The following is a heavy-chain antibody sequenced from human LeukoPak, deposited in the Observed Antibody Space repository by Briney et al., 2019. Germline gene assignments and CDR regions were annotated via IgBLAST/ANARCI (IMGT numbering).Heavy chain of an antibody. V-gene: IGHV1-18*01. CDR3: ARDSALDDIVVVPAAIDWFDP. Sequence: ASVKVSCKASGYTFTSYGISWVRQAPGQGLEWMGWISAYNGNTNYAQKLQARVTMTTDTSTSTAYMELRSLRSDDTAVYYCARDSALDDIVVVPAAIDWFDPWGQGTLVTVSS. CDR2: ISAYNGNT. CDR1: GYTFTSYG. D-gene: IGHD2-2*01. J-gene: IGHJ5*02.